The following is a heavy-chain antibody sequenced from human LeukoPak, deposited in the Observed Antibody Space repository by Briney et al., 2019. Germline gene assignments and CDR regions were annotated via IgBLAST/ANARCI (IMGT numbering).Heavy chain of an antibody. V-gene: IGHV4-4*07. D-gene: IGHD3-10*01. CDR3: ARDSGTTGEVKFDP. CDR1: GNSFGNYY. CDR2: IYTSGST. Sequence: SETLSLTCTVSGNSFGNYYWSWIRQPAGKGLEWIGRIYTSGSTTYNPALQSRLSISIDTSKNQFSLKLMSVTAADTAVYYCARDSGTTGEVKFDPWGQGTLVTVSS. J-gene: IGHJ5*02.